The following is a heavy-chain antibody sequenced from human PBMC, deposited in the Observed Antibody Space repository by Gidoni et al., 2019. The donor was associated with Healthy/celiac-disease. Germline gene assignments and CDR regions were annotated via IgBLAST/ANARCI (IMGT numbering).Heavy chain of an antibody. CDR3: GAQTGTQNIDAYGLDV. D-gene: IGHD1-1*01. CDR1: GGSISRYY. CDR2: IYYSGRT. V-gene: IGHV4-59*01. Sequence: QVQLQESGPGLVKPSETLSLTCTVSGGSISRYYCSWIRQPPGKGLEWIGYIYYSGRTNYNPSLKSRVTISVDTSKNQFSLKLNSVTAADTAVYYCGAQTGTQNIDAYGLDVWGQGTTVTVSS. J-gene: IGHJ6*02.